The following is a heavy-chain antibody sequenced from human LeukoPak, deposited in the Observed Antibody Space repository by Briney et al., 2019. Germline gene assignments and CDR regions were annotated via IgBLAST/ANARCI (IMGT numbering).Heavy chain of an antibody. CDR1: GFSFSSYN. CDR2: ISSTRPTI. V-gene: IGHV3-48*01. Sequence: GGSLRLSCAASGFSFSSYNMNWVRQAPGKGLEWISYISSTRPTIYYADSVKGRFTISRDNSKNTLYLQMNSLRAEDTAVYYCARGRPYYDILTGYYSGDYFDYWGQGTLVTVSS. D-gene: IGHD3-9*01. CDR3: ARGRPYYDILTGYYSGDYFDY. J-gene: IGHJ4*02.